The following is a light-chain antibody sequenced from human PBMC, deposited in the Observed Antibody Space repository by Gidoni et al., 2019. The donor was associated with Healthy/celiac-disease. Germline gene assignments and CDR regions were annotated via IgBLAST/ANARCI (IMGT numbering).Light chain of an antibody. CDR3: QAWDSSTAGV. V-gene: IGLV3-1*01. CDR2: QDS. Sequence: SYELTQPPSVSVSPGQTASITCSGDKLGDKYACWYQQKPGQSPVLVIYQDSKRPSGIPERFSGSNSGNTATLTISGTQAMDEADYYCQAWDSSTAGVFGGGTKLNVL. CDR1: KLGDKY. J-gene: IGLJ2*01.